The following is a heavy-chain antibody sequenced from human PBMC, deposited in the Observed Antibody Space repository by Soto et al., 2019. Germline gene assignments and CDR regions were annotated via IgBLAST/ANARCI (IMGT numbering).Heavy chain of an antibody. J-gene: IGHJ4*02. D-gene: IGHD7-27*01. CDR2: IWYVGSNK. CDR3: ARDRSDTGGDY. CDR1: GVTFSSYG. Sequence: QVQLVESGGDVVQPGRSLRLSCAASGVTFSSYGMHWVRQAPGKGLEWVAVIWYVGSNKYYADSLKGRFTISRDNSKNTLYLQMNSLRAEDTAVYYCARDRSDTGGDYWGQGTLVTVSS. V-gene: IGHV3-33*01.